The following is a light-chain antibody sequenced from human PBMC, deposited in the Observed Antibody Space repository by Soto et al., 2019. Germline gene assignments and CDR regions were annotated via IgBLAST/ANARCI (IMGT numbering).Light chain of an antibody. Sequence: QSALTQPASVSGSPGQSITISCTGTSSDVGAYDYVSWHQQHPGKAPKLMIYAVSNRPSGVSNRFSGSKSDNTASLTISGLQAEDEADYYCSSYTRSNSVVFGGGTKLTVL. V-gene: IGLV2-14*03. CDR2: AVS. CDR3: SSYTRSNSVV. CDR1: SSDVGAYDY. J-gene: IGLJ2*01.